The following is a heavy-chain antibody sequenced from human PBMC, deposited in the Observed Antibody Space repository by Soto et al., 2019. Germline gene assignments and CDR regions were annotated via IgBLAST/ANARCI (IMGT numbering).Heavy chain of an antibody. CDR1: GFTFDDYA. CDR2: ISWNSGSI. Sequence: GGSLRLSCAASGFTFDDYAMHWVRQAPGKGLEWVSGISWNSGSIGYADSVKGRFTISRDNAKNSLYLQMNSLRAEDTALYYCAKDIPRCSCGSCREHYAFDIWGQGTMVTVSS. CDR3: AKDIPRCSCGSCREHYAFDI. D-gene: IGHD2-15*01. J-gene: IGHJ3*02. V-gene: IGHV3-9*01.